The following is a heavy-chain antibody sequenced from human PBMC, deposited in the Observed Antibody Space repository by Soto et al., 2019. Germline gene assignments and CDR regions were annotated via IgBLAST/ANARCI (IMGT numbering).Heavy chain of an antibody. Sequence: EVHLVESGGGLVKPGGSLRLSCAASGFTFDTYTLHWVRQASGKGLEWVSSISSSSSYIYYADSVQGRFTISRDNAESSLYLQINSLRGEDTAIYYCVRSYGDYSFGDYWGQGTLVTVSS. CDR2: ISSSSSYI. J-gene: IGHJ4*02. CDR1: GFTFDTYT. D-gene: IGHD4-17*01. V-gene: IGHV3-21*01. CDR3: VRSYGDYSFGDY.